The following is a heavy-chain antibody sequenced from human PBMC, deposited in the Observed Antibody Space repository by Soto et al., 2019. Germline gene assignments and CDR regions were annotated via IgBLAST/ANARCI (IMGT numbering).Heavy chain of an antibody. J-gene: IGHJ4*02. CDR3: ARQDIVATIFDY. Sequence: GSLRLSCTVSGGSISSSSYYWGWIRQPPGKGLEWIGSIYYSGSTYYNPSLKSRVTISVDTSKNQFSLKLSSVTAADTAVYYCARQDIVATIFDYWGQGTLVTVSS. V-gene: IGHV4-39*01. D-gene: IGHD5-12*01. CDR1: GGSISSSSYY. CDR2: IYYSGST.